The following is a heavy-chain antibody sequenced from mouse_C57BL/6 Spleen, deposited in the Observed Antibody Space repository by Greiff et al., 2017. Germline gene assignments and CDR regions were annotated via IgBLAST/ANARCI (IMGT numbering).Heavy chain of an antibody. CDR1: GYTFTSYG. CDR2: IYPRSGNT. J-gene: IGHJ2*01. Sequence: VQLQQSGAELARPGASVKLSCKASGYTFTSYGISWVKQRTGQGLEWIGEIYPRSGNTYYNEKFKGKGTLTADKSSSTAYMELRTLTSEDSAVYFCVRDTSKGESFDYWGPGTPLTVSS. CDR3: VRDTSKGESFDY. V-gene: IGHV1-81*01. D-gene: IGHD2-10*02.